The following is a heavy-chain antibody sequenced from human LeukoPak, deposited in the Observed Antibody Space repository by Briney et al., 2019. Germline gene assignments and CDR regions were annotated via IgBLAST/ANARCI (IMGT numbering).Heavy chain of an antibody. CDR2: IGGSGTRT. Sequence: GGSLRLSCSASGFTFTTYGMNWVRQAPGKGLEWVSGIGGSGTRTYYADSVKGRFTISRDNSKNTLYLQMNSRRDEDTAVYYCAKDSHWILFDDWGQGTLVTVSS. CDR1: GFTFTTYG. V-gene: IGHV3-23*01. J-gene: IGHJ4*02. D-gene: IGHD2-2*03. CDR3: AKDSHWILFDD.